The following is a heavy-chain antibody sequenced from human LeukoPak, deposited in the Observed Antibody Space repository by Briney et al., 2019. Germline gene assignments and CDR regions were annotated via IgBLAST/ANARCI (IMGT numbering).Heavy chain of an antibody. J-gene: IGHJ4*02. CDR1: GGSINSNSHH. CDR3: ARRGDILTDYAFDY. V-gene: IGHV4-39*01. CDR2: IYCSGTT. Sequence: SETLSLTCSVSGGSINSNSHHWDWIRQAPGKGLEWIGNIYCSGTTSYNPPLKSRVTISVDTSKNQFSLRLSSVTAADTAVYYCARRGDILTDYAFDYWGQGTLVTVSS. D-gene: IGHD3-9*01.